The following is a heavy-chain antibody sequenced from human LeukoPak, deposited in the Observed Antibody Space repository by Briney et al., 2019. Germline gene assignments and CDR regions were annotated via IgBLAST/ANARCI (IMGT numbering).Heavy chain of an antibody. J-gene: IGHJ4*02. Sequence: GGSLRLSCAASGFIFSSYWMHWVRQAPGKGLVWVSRINSDGSSTSYADSVKGRFTISRDSAKNTLYLQMNSLRAEDTAVYYCATAWRGYSSSLLDYWGQGTLVTVSS. CDR3: ATAWRGYSSSLLDY. V-gene: IGHV3-74*01. CDR1: GFIFSSYW. D-gene: IGHD6-6*01. CDR2: INSDGSST.